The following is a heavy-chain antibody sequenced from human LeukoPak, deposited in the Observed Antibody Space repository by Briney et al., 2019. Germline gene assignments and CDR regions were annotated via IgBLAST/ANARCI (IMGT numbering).Heavy chain of an antibody. D-gene: IGHD3-10*01. CDR1: GYSISRGYY. CDR2: IYHTGST. J-gene: IGHJ4*02. Sequence: SETLSLTCGVSGYSISRGYYWAWIRQPPGKGLEWIGTIYHTGSTYYTPSLGSRVTISVDTSKNEFSLNLNSVTAADTVVYYCARAGWIITSGIDYWGQGALATVSS. CDR3: ARAGWIITSGIDY. V-gene: IGHV4-38-2*01.